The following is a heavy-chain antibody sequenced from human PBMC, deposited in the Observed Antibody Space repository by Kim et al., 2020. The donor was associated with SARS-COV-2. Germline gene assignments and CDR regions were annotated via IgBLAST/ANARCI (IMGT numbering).Heavy chain of an antibody. CDR1: GGTFSSYA. D-gene: IGHD2-15*01. CDR2: IIPIFGTA. J-gene: IGHJ4*02. Sequence: SVKVSCKASGGTFSSYAISWVRQAPGQGLEWMGGIIPIFGTANYAQKFQGRVTITADESTSTAYMELSSLRSEDTAVYYCARRHCSGGSCYVPYFDYWGQGTLVTVSS. CDR3: ARRHCSGGSCYVPYFDY. V-gene: IGHV1-69*13.